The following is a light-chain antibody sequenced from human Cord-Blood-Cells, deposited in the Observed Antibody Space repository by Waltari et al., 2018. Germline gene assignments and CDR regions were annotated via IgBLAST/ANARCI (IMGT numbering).Light chain of an antibody. J-gene: IGLJ2*01. CDR2: EVS. CDR3: SSYPSSSTVV. Sequence: QSALTQPPSVSGSPGQSVTISCTGTSSDVGSYNRVSWYQQPPGTAPKLMFYEVSKRPSGVPDRFAGSKSGNTASLTISGLQAEDEADYYCSSYPSSSTVVFGGGTKLTVL. CDR1: SSDVGSYNR. V-gene: IGLV2-18*02.